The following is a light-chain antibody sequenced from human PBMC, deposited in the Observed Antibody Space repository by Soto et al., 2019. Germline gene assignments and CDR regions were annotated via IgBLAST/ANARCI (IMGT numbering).Light chain of an antibody. Sequence: EVGMTQSPATLSLSPGEIATLSFMAIQIFSSCLAWYQQKPGKPRRPLIRGASTRATGIPATFSGSGSGTEFTLTISSLQSEDFAVYYCQQYYDWPLTFGGGTKVDIK. V-gene: IGKV3-15*01. CDR2: GAS. CDR1: QIFSSC. J-gene: IGKJ4*01. CDR3: QQYYDWPLT.